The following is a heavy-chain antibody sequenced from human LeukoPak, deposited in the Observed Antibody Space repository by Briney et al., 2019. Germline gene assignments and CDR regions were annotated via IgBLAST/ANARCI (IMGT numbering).Heavy chain of an antibody. CDR1: GFTFDDYA. D-gene: IGHD6-13*01. J-gene: IGHJ1*01. CDR2: ISWDGGST. CDR3: AKDIQAAVGTPYFQH. V-gene: IGHV3-43D*04. Sequence: PGGSLRLSCAASGFTFDDYAMHWVRQAPGKGLEWVSLISWDGGSTYYADSVKGRFTISRDNSTNSLYLQMNSLRAEDTALYYCAKDIQAAVGTPYFQHWGQGTLVTVSS.